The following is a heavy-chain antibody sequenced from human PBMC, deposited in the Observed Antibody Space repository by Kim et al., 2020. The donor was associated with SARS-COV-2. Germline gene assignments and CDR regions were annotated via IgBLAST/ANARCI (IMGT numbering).Heavy chain of an antibody. D-gene: IGHD1-26*01. CDR2: T. Sequence: TKYSQKFQGRVTITRDTSASTAYMELSSLRSEDTAVYYCARDPGQWEPGYWGQGTLVTVSS. CDR3: ARDPGQWEPGY. V-gene: IGHV1-3*01. J-gene: IGHJ4*02.